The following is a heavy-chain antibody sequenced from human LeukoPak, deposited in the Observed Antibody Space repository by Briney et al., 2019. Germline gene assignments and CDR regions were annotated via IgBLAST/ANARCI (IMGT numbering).Heavy chain of an antibody. D-gene: IGHD1-26*01. V-gene: IGHV3-20*01. Sequence: GGSLRLSCAASGFTFDDYGMSWVRQAPGKGLEWVSGINWNGGSTGYADSVKGRFTISRDNAKDSLYLQMSSLRAEDTALYHCARVVSDLGSGSYTYYFDYWGQGTLVTVSS. J-gene: IGHJ4*02. CDR3: ARVVSDLGSGSYTYYFDY. CDR2: INWNGGST. CDR1: GFTFDDYG.